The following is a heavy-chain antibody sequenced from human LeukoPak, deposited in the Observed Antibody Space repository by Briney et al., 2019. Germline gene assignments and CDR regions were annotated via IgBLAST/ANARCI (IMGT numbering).Heavy chain of an antibody. D-gene: IGHD1-26*01. CDR2: INSGSSSI. J-gene: IGHJ4*02. CDR3: AREGQIVGATADY. Sequence: PGGSLRLSCAASGFTFSGYSMNWVRQAPGKGLEWISYINSGSSSISYADSVKGRFTISRDNAKNSLYLQMNSLRAEDTAVYYCAREGQIVGATADYWGQGTLVTVSS. CDR1: GFTFSGYS. V-gene: IGHV3-48*01.